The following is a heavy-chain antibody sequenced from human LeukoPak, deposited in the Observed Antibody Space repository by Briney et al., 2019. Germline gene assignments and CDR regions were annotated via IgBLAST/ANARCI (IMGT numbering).Heavy chain of an antibody. CDR1: GFSLSTSGVG. J-gene: IGHJ4*02. Sequence: SGPTLVKPTPTLTLTCTFSGFSLSTSGVGVGWIRQPPGKGLEWIGHIYYSGTTYYNPSLKSRLIISLDRSKNQFSLTLTSVTAADTAVYYCARDTGLYYFDSWGQGTLVTVSS. CDR2: IYYSGTT. V-gene: IGHV4-30-4*08. D-gene: IGHD1-14*01. CDR3: ARDTGLYYFDS.